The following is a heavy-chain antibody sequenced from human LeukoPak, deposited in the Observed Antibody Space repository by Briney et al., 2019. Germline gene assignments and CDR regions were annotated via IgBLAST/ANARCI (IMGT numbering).Heavy chain of an antibody. J-gene: IGHJ4*02. Sequence: PGGSLRLSCAASGFTFSSYSMEWVRQAPGKGLEWVSFISSGSGTIYYADSVEGRFTISRDNAKNSLYLQMNSLRDEDTAVYYCARDDPPLRHWGQGTLVTVSS. V-gene: IGHV3-48*02. CDR2: ISSGSGTI. CDR3: ARDDPPLRH. CDR1: GFTFSSYS.